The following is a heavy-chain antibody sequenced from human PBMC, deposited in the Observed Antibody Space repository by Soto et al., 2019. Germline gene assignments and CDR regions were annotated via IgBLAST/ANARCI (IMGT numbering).Heavy chain of an antibody. CDR3: KSGYYLDY. J-gene: IGHJ4*02. CDR2: IYNSGDT. D-gene: IGHD3-3*01. V-gene: IGHV3-53*01. Sequence: EVQLVESGGGLIQPGGSLRLSCAASGFTVSNNYMSWVRQAPGKGLEWVSIIYNSGDTFYADSVKGRFSISRDNSKNTLYLQMNSLRVEDTAVYYCKSGYYLDYWGQGTLVTVSS. CDR1: GFTVSNNY.